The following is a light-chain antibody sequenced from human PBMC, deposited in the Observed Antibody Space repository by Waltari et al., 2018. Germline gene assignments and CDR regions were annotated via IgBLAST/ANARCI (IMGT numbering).Light chain of an antibody. J-gene: IGLJ3*02. CDR1: SSDVGRYNL. CDR3: CSYAGSSTFWV. CDR2: EGS. Sequence: QSALTQHASVSGSPGQSITISCTGTSSDVGRYNLVSWYQPHPGKAPKLMIYEGSKRPSGVSNRFSGSKSGNTASLTISGLQAEDEADYYCCSYAGSSTFWVFGGGTKLTVL. V-gene: IGLV2-23*01.